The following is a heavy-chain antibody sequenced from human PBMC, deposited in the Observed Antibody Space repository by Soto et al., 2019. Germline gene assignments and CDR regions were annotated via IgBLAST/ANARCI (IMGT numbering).Heavy chain of an antibody. Sequence: QVQLVQSGAEVKKPGSSVKVSCKASGGAFNKFAITWVRQAPGQGLEWMGAIIPFFSTPNYAQRLQGRVTITADESTSTSYLGLSSLRSEDTAIYYCARDRVMRGNSSSYGMDVWGQGTTVTVSS. CDR1: GGAFNKFA. CDR3: ARDRVMRGNSSSYGMDV. D-gene: IGHD3-10*01. V-gene: IGHV1-69*12. J-gene: IGHJ6*02. CDR2: IIPFFSTP.